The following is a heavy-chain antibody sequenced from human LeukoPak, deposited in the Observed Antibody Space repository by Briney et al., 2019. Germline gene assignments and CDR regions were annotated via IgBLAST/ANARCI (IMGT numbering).Heavy chain of an antibody. CDR3: AKDYSSSSDYFDF. CDR2: INSDGSST. CDR1: GFTFSSYW. Sequence: PGGSLRLSCAASGFTFSSYWMHWVRQAPGKGLVWVSRINSDGSSTSYADSVKGRFTISRDNAKNTLYLQMNSLRAEDTAVYCCAKDYSSSSDYFDFWGQGTLVTVSS. D-gene: IGHD6-13*01. J-gene: IGHJ4*02. V-gene: IGHV3-74*01.